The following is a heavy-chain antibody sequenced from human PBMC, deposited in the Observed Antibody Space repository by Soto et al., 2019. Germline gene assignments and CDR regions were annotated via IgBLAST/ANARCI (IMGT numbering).Heavy chain of an antibody. CDR2: TRNKANSYTT. D-gene: IGHD7-27*01. J-gene: IGHJ3*02. V-gene: IGHV3-72*01. CDR3: ARLLPDRPGDGYAFDI. CDR1: GFTFSDHY. Sequence: GGSLRLSCAASGFTFSDHYMDWVRQAPGKGLEWVGRTRNKANSYTTEYAASVKGRFTISRDDSKNSLYLQMNSLKTEDTAVYYCARLLPDRPGDGYAFDIWGQGTMVTVSS.